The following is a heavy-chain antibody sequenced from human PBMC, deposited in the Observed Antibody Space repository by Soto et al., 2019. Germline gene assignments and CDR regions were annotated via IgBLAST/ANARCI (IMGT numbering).Heavy chain of an antibody. Sequence: GGSLRLSCAASGVTFSSEWMSWVRQGPGKGLEWVGNIKQDGSEKYYVDSVKGRFTISRDNAKNSLYLQMNSLRAEDTAVSYCATDTPYSSGWYWGDSSDYWGQGTLVTVSS. CDR3: ATDTPYSSGWYWGDSSDY. D-gene: IGHD6-19*01. CDR2: IKQDGSEK. V-gene: IGHV3-7*03. J-gene: IGHJ4*02. CDR1: GVTFSSEW.